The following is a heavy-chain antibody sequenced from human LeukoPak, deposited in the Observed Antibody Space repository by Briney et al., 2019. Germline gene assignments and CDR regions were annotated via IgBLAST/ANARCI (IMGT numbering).Heavy chain of an antibody. D-gene: IGHD2-2*01. CDR1: GGSISSSSYY. CDR3: ARDHRYCSSTSCYPWGDYYYYYYMDV. CDR2: IYYSGST. Sequence: SETLSLTCTVSGGSISSSSYYWGWIRQPPGKGLEWIGSIYYSGSTYYNPSLKSRVTISVDTSKTQFSLKLSSVTAADTAVYYCARDHRYCSSTSCYPWGDYYYYYYMDVWGKGTTVTVSS. V-gene: IGHV4-39*07. J-gene: IGHJ6*03.